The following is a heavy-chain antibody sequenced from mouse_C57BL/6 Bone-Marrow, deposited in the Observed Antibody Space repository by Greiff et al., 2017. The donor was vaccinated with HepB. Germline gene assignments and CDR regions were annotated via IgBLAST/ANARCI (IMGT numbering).Heavy chain of an antibody. CDR3: ARIYYGNLAWFAY. CDR1: GYTFTSYW. V-gene: IGHV1-69*01. D-gene: IGHD2-1*01. Sequence: QVQLQQPGAELVMPGASVKLSCKASGYTFTSYWMHWVKQRPGQGLEWIGEIDPSVSYTNYNQKFKGKSTLTVDKSSSTAYMQLSSLTSEDSAVYYCARIYYGNLAWFAYWGQGTLVTVSA. J-gene: IGHJ3*01. CDR2: IDPSVSYT.